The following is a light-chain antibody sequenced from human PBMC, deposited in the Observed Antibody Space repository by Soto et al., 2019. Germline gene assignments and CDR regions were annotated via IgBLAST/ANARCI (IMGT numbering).Light chain of an antibody. Sequence: ERATLSCRASQSVTTKLAWYQHKPGQAPRLLISGASSRASGVPDRFSGSGSGTEFTLTITSLQSEDFAVYYCQQYNEWPIAFGQGTRLEIK. CDR1: QSVTTK. V-gene: IGKV3D-15*01. J-gene: IGKJ5*01. CDR3: QQYNEWPIA. CDR2: GAS.